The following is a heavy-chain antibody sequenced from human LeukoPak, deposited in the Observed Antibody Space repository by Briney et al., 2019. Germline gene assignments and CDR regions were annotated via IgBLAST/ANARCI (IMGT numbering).Heavy chain of an antibody. V-gene: IGHV1-18*01. CDR2: ISAYNGNT. J-gene: IGHJ4*02. D-gene: IGHD3-3*01. Sequence: ASVKVSCKASGYTFTSYGISWVRQAPGQGLEWMGWISAYNGNTNYAQKLQGRVTMTTDTSTSTAYMELRSLRSDDTAVYYCARDIGITIFGVVRPFDYWGQGTLVTVSS. CDR1: GYTFTSYG. CDR3: ARDIGITIFGVVRPFDY.